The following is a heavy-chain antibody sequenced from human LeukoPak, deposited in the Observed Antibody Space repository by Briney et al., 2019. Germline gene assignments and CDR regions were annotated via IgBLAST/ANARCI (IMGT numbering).Heavy chain of an antibody. D-gene: IGHD5-18*01. V-gene: IGHV3-23*01. J-gene: IGHJ4*02. CDR3: ARSVGTAMVNFDY. CDR1: GFTFSSYA. CDR2: TSGSGGDGT. Sequence: GGSLRLSCAASGFTFSSYAMSWVRQAPGKGLEWVSATSGSGGDGTYYADSVKGRFTISRDNAKNSLYLQMNSLRAEDTAVYYCARSVGTAMVNFDYWGQGTLVTVPS.